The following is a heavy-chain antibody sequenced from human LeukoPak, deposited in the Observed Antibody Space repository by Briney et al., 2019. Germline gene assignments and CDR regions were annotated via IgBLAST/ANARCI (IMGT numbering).Heavy chain of an antibody. Sequence: SETLSLTCAVYGGSFSGYYWSWIRQPPGKGLEWIGEINHSGSTNYNPSLKSRVTISVDTSKNQFSLRLSSVTAADTAVYYCASRSTMDVWGPGTPVTVSS. CDR3: ASRSTMDV. V-gene: IGHV4-34*01. J-gene: IGHJ6*02. CDR2: INHSGST. CDR1: GGSFSGYY.